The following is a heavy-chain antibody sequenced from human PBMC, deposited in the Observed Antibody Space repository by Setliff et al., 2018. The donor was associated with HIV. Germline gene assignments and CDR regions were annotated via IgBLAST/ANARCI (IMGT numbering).Heavy chain of an antibody. Sequence: GGSLRLSCSASEFTNFWMAWVRQAPGKGLEWVANIKGDGSEKYYVDSVKGRFTISRDNAKNSLYLQMNTLGAEDTAVYYCARAPPGIQNDAFDVWGQGTMVTVSS. CDR2: IKGDGSEK. CDR1: EFTNFW. V-gene: IGHV3-7*03. CDR3: ARAPPGIQNDAFDV. J-gene: IGHJ3*01.